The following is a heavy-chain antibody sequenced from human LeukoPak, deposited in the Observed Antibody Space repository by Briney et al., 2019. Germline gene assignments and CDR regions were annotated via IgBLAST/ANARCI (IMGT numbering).Heavy chain of an antibody. CDR2: IYYSGCT. D-gene: IGHD6-19*01. Sequence: PSETLSLTCTVSGGSISSYYWSWIRQPPGKGLEGVGYIYYSGCTNYNPSLKSRVTISVDTSKNQFSLKLSSVTAADTAVYYCASHSDGSGWYGEGLDYWGQGTLVTVSS. CDR3: ASHSDGSGWYGEGLDY. V-gene: IGHV4-59*01. J-gene: IGHJ4*02. CDR1: GGSISSYY.